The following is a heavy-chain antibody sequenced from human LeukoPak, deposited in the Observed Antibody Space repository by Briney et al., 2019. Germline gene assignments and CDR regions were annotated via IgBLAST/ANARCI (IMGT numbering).Heavy chain of an antibody. Sequence: ASVKVSCKASGYTFTGYYMHWVRQAPGQGLEWMGWINPNSGGTNYAQKFQGGVTMTRDTSISTAYMELSRLRSDDTAVYYCARAEYYDSSGYLDYWGQGTLVTVSS. CDR1: GYTFTGYY. CDR3: ARAEYYDSSGYLDY. J-gene: IGHJ4*02. D-gene: IGHD3-22*01. CDR2: INPNSGGT. V-gene: IGHV1-2*02.